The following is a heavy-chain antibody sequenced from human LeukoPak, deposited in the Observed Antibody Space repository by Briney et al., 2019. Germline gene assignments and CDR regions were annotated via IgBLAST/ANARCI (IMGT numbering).Heavy chain of an antibody. CDR2: IYYSGST. J-gene: IGHJ5*02. CDR1: GGSISSYY. CDR3: ARHGYSSGSLAWFDP. V-gene: IGHV4-59*01. Sequence: SETLSLTCTVAGGSISSYYWSWIRHPPGKGQESIGYIYYSGSTNYNPSLKSRVTISVDTSKNQFSLKLSSVTAADTAVYYCARHGYSSGSLAWFDPWGQGTQVTVSS. D-gene: IGHD6-19*01.